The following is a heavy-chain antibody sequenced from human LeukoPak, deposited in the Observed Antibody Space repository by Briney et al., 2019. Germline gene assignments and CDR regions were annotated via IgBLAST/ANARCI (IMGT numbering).Heavy chain of an antibody. D-gene: IGHD2-2*01. CDR3: ARYLGYCSSTSCYAFSYYYYYYMDV. V-gene: IGHV4-34*01. CDR2: INHSGST. CDR1: DGSFSGYY. Sequence: SETLSLTCAVYDGSFSGYYWSWIRQPPGKGLEWIGEINHSGSTNYNPSLKSRVTISVDTSKNQFSLKLSSVTAADTAVYYCARYLGYCSSTSCYAFSYYYYYYMDVWGKGTTVTVSS. J-gene: IGHJ6*03.